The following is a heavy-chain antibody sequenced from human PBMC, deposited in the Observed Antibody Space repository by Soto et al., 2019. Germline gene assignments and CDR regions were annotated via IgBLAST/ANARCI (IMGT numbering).Heavy chain of an antibody. J-gene: IGHJ4*02. Sequence: TSETLSLTCAVSGGSISSGDYYWSWIRQPPGKGLEWIGEINHSGSTNYNPSLKSRVTISVDTSKNQFSLKLSSVTAADTVVYYCARHRAILLWFGESYFDYWGQGTLVTVSS. D-gene: IGHD3-10*01. V-gene: IGHV4-34*01. CDR3: ARHRAILLWFGESYFDY. CDR2: INHSGST. CDR1: GGSISSGDYY.